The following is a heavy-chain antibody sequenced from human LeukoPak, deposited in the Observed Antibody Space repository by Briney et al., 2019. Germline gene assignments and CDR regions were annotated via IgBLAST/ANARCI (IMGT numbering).Heavy chain of an antibody. J-gene: IGHJ4*02. CDR1: GYTFTSYG. CDR2: ISAYNGNT. V-gene: IGHV1-18*01. CDR3: ARDLKWVGDYGVFDY. D-gene: IGHD4-17*01. Sequence: ASVNVSCKASGYTFTSYGISWVRQAPGQGLEWMGWISAYNGNTNYAQKLQGRVTMTTDTSTSTAYMELRSLRSDDTAVYYCARDLKWVGDYGVFDYWGQGTLVTVSS.